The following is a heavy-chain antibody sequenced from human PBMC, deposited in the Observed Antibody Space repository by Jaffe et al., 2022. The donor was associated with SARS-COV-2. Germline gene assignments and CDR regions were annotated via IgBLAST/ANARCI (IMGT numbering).Heavy chain of an antibody. CDR3: ARGGVVGASGMDV. J-gene: IGHJ6*02. Sequence: EVQLVESGGGLVQPGGSLRLSCAASGFTFSSYDMHWVRQATGKGLEWVSAIGTAGDTYYPGSVKGRFTISRENAKNSLYLQMNSLRAGDTAVYYCARGGVVGASGMDVWGQGTTVTVSS. D-gene: IGHD1-26*01. CDR2: IGTAGDT. V-gene: IGHV3-13*01. CDR1: GFTFSSYD.